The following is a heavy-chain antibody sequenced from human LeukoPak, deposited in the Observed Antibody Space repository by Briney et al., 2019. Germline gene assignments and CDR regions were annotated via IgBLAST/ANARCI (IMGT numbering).Heavy chain of an antibody. D-gene: IGHD3-3*01. CDR2: IKQDGSEK. Sequence: GGSLRLSCVASGFTFNNYWMSWVRQAPGTGPEWVANIKQDGSEKYYVDSVKGRFTISRDNAKNSLYLQMDSLRAEDTAVYYCARTKSGYFDYWSQGTLVTVSS. V-gene: IGHV3-7*01. J-gene: IGHJ4*02. CDR3: ARTKSGYFDY. CDR1: GFTFNNYW.